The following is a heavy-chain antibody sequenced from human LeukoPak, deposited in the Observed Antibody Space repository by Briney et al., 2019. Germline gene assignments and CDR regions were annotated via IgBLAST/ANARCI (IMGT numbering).Heavy chain of an antibody. Sequence: SETLSLTCSVSGVSIKIYYWSWIRQPPGKGLEWIGYVSYSGNTNYKPSLKSRVTISLDTSKNHFSLNLGSVTAADTAVYYCARGDRGTFDYWGQGTLVTVSS. CDR3: ARGDRGTFDY. CDR1: GVSIKIYY. J-gene: IGHJ4*02. V-gene: IGHV4-59*08. D-gene: IGHD1-1*01. CDR2: VSYSGNT.